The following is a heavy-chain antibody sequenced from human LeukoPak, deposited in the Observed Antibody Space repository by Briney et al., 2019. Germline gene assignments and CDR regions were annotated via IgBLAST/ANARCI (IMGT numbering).Heavy chain of an antibody. Sequence: SETLSLTCTVSGGSISSSSYYWGWIRQPPGKGLEWIGSIYYSGSTYYNPSLKSRVTITVDTSKNQFSLKLSSVTAADTAVYYCARARSYLNWFDPWGQGTLVTVSS. V-gene: IGHV4-39*07. D-gene: IGHD1-26*01. J-gene: IGHJ5*02. CDR2: IYYSGST. CDR1: GGSISSSSYY. CDR3: ARARSYLNWFDP.